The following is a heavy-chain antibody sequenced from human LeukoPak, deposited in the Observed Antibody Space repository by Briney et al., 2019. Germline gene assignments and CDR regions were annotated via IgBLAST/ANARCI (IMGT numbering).Heavy chain of an antibody. J-gene: IGHJ4*02. CDR2: ISSSSSYI. V-gene: IGHV3-21*04. CDR1: GFTFSSYS. Sequence: AGGSLRLPCAASGFTFSSYSMNWVRQAPGKGLEWVSSISSSSSYIYYADSVKGRFTISRDNAKNSLYLQMNSLRAEDTALYYCARAGLYNWNYEGTTYFDFWGQGTLVTVSA. D-gene: IGHD1-7*01. CDR3: ARAGLYNWNYEGTTYFDF.